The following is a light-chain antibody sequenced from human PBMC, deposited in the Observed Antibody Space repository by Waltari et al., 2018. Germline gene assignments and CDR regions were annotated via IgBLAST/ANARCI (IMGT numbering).Light chain of an antibody. CDR3: MHEIHWPTT. V-gene: IGKV2-30*01. J-gene: IGKJ5*01. CDR1: EGLVYPDGNTD. Sequence: TRSPPPLHFTLGQPASFPCGSVEGLVYPDGNTDLNWFHQRPGQSPRRLIYQVSKRDSGVPDRFSGNGAGTDFTLRISRVQPEDVGIYFCMHEIHWPTTFGQGTRLEIK. CDR2: QVS.